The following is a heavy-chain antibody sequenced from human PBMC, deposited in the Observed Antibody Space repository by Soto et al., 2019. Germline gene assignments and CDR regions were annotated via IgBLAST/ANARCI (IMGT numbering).Heavy chain of an antibody. CDR2: VDPRDGST. D-gene: IGHD6-25*01. J-gene: IGHJ4*02. CDR1: GYIFTTYS. Sequence: QVQLVQSGAEMKRPGASVILSCKASGYIFTTYSIHWVRQTAGQGLEWMAKVDPRDGSTGYAQKFRGRVSMAWDTSTGTVSREVSSLTSDDTATYYCARVRSSGREFDYWGQGTQVTVSS. V-gene: IGHV1-46*01. CDR3: ARVRSSGREFDY.